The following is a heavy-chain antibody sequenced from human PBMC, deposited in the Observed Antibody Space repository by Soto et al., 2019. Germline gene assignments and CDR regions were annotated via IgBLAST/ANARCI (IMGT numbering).Heavy chain of an antibody. V-gene: IGHV3-74*01. CDR2: INIEGSTT. Sequence: EVQLVESGGGLVQPGGSLRLSCAASGFTFNNYWMHWVRQAPGKGLVWVSRINIEGSTTDYADSVRGRFAISRDNANNTLYLQINSLRDEDTAVYYCTRDRGGNFYGGFDYWGRGTLVTVSP. J-gene: IGHJ4*02. D-gene: IGHD1-26*01. CDR3: TRDRGGNFYGGFDY. CDR1: GFTFNNYW.